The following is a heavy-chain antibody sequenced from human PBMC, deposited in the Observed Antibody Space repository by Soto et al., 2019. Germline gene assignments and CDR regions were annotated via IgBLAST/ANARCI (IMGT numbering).Heavy chain of an antibody. Sequence: QVQLVESGGGVVQPGRSLRLSCAASGFTFRNYGMHWVRQAPGKGLEWVAFIWYDGSKTYFADPVKGRFTISRDDSQNTLDVEMDSLTAEETAVYYCAKDFYYYNSRPGGVLGYLGKGTLGTVS. D-gene: IGHD5-12*01. CDR2: IWYDGSKT. V-gene: IGHV3-30*02. J-gene: IGHJ4*02. CDR1: GFTFRNYG. CDR3: AKDFYYYNSRPGGVLGY.